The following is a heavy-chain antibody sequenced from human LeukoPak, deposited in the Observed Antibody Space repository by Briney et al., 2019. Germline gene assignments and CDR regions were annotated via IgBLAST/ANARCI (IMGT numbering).Heavy chain of an antibody. CDR1: GFTFSNYW. D-gene: IGHD6-19*01. Sequence: AGGSLRLSCAASGFTFSNYWMSWVRQAPGKGLEWVTNIKQDGSEKYYADSVKGRFTISRDNAKNSLYLQMNSLRAEDTAVYYCARDSHGSGWTINWFDPWGQGTLVTVSS. CDR3: ARDSHGSGWTINWFDP. V-gene: IGHV3-7*01. J-gene: IGHJ5*02. CDR2: IKQDGSEK.